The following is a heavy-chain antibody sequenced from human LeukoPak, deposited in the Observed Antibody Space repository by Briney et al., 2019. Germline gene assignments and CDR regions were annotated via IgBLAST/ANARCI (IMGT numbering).Heavy chain of an antibody. Sequence: GGSLRLSCAASGFTVSSNYMSWVRQAPGKGLEWVSVIYSGGSTYYADSVKGRFTISRDNSKNTLYLQMNSLRAEDTAVYYCAKAEADYYDSSGFSDYWGQGTLVTVSS. CDR1: GFTVSSNY. CDR3: AKAEADYYDSSGFSDY. CDR2: IYSGGST. V-gene: IGHV3-66*01. D-gene: IGHD3-22*01. J-gene: IGHJ4*02.